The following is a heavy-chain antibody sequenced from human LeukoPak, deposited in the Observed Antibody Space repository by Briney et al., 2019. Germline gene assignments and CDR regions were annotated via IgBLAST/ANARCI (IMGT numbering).Heavy chain of an antibody. V-gene: IGHV3-48*04. CDR2: ISSSSGAT. CDR3: ARVARGNYYHFDS. J-gene: IGHJ4*02. CDR1: GFTFSTYS. D-gene: IGHD1-26*01. Sequence: GGSLRLSCAVSGFTFSTYSLTWVRQAPGKGLEWVSYISSSSGATSYADSVKGRFTSSRDYAKNSLYLQMNSLGAEDTAVYYCARVARGNYYHFDSWGQGTLVTVSS.